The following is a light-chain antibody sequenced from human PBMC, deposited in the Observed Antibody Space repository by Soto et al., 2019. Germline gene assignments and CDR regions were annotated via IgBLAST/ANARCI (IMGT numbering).Light chain of an antibody. J-gene: IGKJ4*01. Sequence: EIVPTQSPLSLPVTPGEPASISCRSSRDLLHSNGYNYLDWYLQKPGQSPQLLIYLGSSRASGVPDRFSGSGSGTDFTLTISRVEAEDVGIYFCAQGLATPFTFGGGTKVEIK. V-gene: IGKV2-28*01. CDR2: LGS. CDR1: RDLLHSNGYNY. CDR3: AQGLATPFT.